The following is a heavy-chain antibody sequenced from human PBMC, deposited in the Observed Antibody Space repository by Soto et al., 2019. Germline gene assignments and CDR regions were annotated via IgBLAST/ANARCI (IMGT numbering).Heavy chain of an antibody. V-gene: IGHV1-24*01. J-gene: IGHJ4*02. CDR3: VRLSSTSCCDFDY. CDR2: FDPEDGET. D-gene: IGHD2-2*01. CDR1: GYTLTELS. Sequence: VASVKVSCKVSGYTLTELSMHWVRQAPGKGLEWMGGFDPEDGETIYAQKFQGRVTMTEDTSTDTAYMELSSLRSEDTAVYYCVRLSSTSCCDFDYWGQGTLVTVSS.